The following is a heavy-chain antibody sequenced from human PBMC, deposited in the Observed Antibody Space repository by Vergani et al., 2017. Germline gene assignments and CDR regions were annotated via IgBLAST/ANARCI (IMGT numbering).Heavy chain of an antibody. CDR2: ISGGGNNA. J-gene: IGHJ5*01. CDR1: GFTFSSYA. CDR3: VKVSSSWIPYYFDS. Sequence: EVQLLESGGGLVQPGGSLTLSCAASGFTFSSYAMSWVRQAPGEGLEWVSGISGGGNNAYYADSVKGRFTISRDNSKNTLYLQMNSLRVEDTAVYYCVKVSSSWIPYYFDSWGQGTLVTVSS. D-gene: IGHD6-13*01. V-gene: IGHV3-23*01.